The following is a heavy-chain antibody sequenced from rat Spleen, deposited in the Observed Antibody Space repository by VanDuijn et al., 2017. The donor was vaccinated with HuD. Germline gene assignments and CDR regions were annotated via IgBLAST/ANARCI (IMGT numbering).Heavy chain of an antibody. D-gene: IGHD1-12*02. CDR1: GLTFNNYW. J-gene: IGHJ2*01. CDR3: TREGYDGTSSGFDY. V-gene: IGHV5-31*01. CDR2: TTHTGVNA. Sequence: EVQLVESGGGLVQPGRSLKLSCVASGLTFNNYWMTWIRQAPGKGLEWVASTTHTGVNAYYPDSVKGRFTISRENAKSTLYLQMNGLKSEDSATYYCTREGYDGTSSGFDYWGQGVMVTVSS.